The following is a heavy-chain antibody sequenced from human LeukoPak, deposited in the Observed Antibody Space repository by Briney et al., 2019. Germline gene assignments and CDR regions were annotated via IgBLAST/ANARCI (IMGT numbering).Heavy chain of an antibody. V-gene: IGHV1-69*05. CDR3: ARDSRVTGTMYYFDY. J-gene: IGHJ4*02. D-gene: IGHD1-20*01. CDR1: GGTFSSYA. Sequence: GASVKVSCKASGGTFSSYAISWVRQAPGQGLEWMGGIIPIFGTANYAQKFQGRVTITTDESTSTAYMELSSLRSEDTAVYYCARDSRVTGTMYYFDYWGQGTLVTVSS. CDR2: IIPIFGTA.